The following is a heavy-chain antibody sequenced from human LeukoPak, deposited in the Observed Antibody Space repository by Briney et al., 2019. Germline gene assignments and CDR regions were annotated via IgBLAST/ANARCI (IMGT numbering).Heavy chain of an antibody. V-gene: IGHV3-23*01. J-gene: IGHJ4*01. Sequence: GGSLRLSCAASGFTFSSYAMSWVRQAPGKGLEWVSAISGSGGSTYYADSVKGRLTISRDNSKNTLYLQMNSLRAEDTAVYYCAKAPGGGRFFGYFDYGAKEPLFPFPS. CDR2: ISGSGGST. D-gene: IGHD3-10*01. CDR3: AKAPGGGRFFGYFDY. CDR1: GFTFSSYA.